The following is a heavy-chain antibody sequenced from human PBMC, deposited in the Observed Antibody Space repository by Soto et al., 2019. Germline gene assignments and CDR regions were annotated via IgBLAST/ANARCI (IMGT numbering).Heavy chain of an antibody. J-gene: IGHJ6*02. D-gene: IGHD6-13*01. Sequence: EVQLVESGGGLVQPGGSLRLSCAASGFTFRSYFMAWVRQAPGKGPVLVAHTTGDGSKSNHADSVRGRFTISRDNAKNTLYMQMNSLRDEDTAMYYSARENWYSKDVWGQGXXVTVSS. CDR1: GFTFRSYF. CDR3: ARENWYSKDV. CDR2: TTGDGSKS. V-gene: IGHV3-74*01.